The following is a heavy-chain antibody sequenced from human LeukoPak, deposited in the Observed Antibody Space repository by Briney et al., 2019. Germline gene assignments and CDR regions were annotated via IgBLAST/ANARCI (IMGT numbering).Heavy chain of an antibody. CDR1: GFAFSSFA. CDR3: TKELHVAVAVADYYYFYMDV. V-gene: IGHV3-23*01. CDR2: INGGGNTT. Sequence: GGSLRLSCAASGFAFSSFAMGWVRQSPGKGREWLSTINGGGNTTFYADSVKGRFTISRDNSKNTLYLHMDGLRPDDTAIYYCTKELHVAVAVADYYYFYMDVWGRGTAVSVSS. D-gene: IGHD6-19*01. J-gene: IGHJ6*03.